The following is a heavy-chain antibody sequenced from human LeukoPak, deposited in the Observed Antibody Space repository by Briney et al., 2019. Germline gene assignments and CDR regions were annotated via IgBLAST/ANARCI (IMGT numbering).Heavy chain of an antibody. CDR3: AKGMTTVTTRSPLDY. J-gene: IGHJ4*02. Sequence: GGSLRLSCVASGFTFSNYAMSWARQAPGKGLEWVSLISGSIGSTSYAGSVKGRFTISRDTSKNTLYLQMNSLRAEDTAIYYCAKGMTTVTTRSPLDYWGQGTLVTVSS. CDR1: GFTFSNYA. CDR2: ISGSIGST. V-gene: IGHV3-23*01. D-gene: IGHD4-17*01.